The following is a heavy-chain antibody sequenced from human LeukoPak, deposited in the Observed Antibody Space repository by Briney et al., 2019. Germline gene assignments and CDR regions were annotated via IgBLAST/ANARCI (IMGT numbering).Heavy chain of an antibody. J-gene: IGHJ4*02. CDR1: GYTFTSYG. D-gene: IGHD6-13*01. CDR2: ISAYNGDT. CDR3: ARDPPSRQQLVPRPLDY. Sequence: GASVKVSCKASGYTFTSYGISWVRQAPGQGLEWMGWISAYNGDTNYAQKFQGRVTMTTETSTSTAYMELRSLRSDDTAVYYCARDPPSRQQLVPRPLDYWGQGTLVTVSS. V-gene: IGHV1-18*01.